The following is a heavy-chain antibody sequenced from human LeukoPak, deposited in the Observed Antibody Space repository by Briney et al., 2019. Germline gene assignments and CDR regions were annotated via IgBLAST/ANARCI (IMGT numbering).Heavy chain of an antibody. CDR1: AFTFSSYG. J-gene: IGHJ6*02. V-gene: IGHV3-33*01. CDR3: ARGFVAITMIVDYYYYGMDV. D-gene: IGHD3-22*01. CDR2: IWYDGSNK. Sequence: GGSLRLSCAAAAFTFSSYGMHWVRQAPGKGLEWVAVIWYDGSNKYYADSVKGRFTISRDNSKNTLYLQMNSLRAEDTAVYYCARGFVAITMIVDYYYYGMDVWGQGTTVTVSS.